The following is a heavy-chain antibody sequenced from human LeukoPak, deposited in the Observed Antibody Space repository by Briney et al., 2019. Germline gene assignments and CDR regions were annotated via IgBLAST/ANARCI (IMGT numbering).Heavy chain of an antibody. J-gene: IGHJ4*02. CDR1: GFTFDDYA. D-gene: IGHD6-19*01. CDR2: ISGDGGST. Sequence: GGSLRLSCAASGFTFDDYAMHWVRHAPGKGLEWVSLISGDGGSTYYADSVKGRFTISRDNSKNSLYLQMNSLRTEDTALYYCAKVQGYSSGWYGGIDYWGQGTLVTVSS. V-gene: IGHV3-43*02. CDR3: AKVQGYSSGWYGGIDY.